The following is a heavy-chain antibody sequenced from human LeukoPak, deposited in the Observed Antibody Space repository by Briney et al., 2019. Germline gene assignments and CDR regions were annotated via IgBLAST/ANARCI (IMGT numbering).Heavy chain of an antibody. D-gene: IGHD4-11*01. V-gene: IGHV3-23*01. J-gene: IGHJ4*02. CDR1: GFTFSSYA. CDR3: AKEDFTVTTRFFEY. CDR2: ISGSGGST. Sequence: PGGSLRLSCAASGFTFSSYAMSWVRQAPGKGLEWASAISGSGGSTYYADSVKGRFTISRDKSKDTLYLQMNSLRAEDTALYYCAKEDFTVTTRFFEYWGQGTLVTVSS.